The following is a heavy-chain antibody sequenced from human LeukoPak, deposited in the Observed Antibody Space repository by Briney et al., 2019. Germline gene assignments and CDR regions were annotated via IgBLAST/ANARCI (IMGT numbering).Heavy chain of an antibody. D-gene: IGHD3-9*01. CDR2: ISSSGSTI. Sequence: GGSLRLSCAASGFTFSSYAMTWVRQAPGKGLEWVSYISSSGSTIYYADSVKGRFTISRDNAKNSLYLQMNSLRAEDTAVYYCARQRGDILTGYYMPRGFDYWGQGTLVTVSS. J-gene: IGHJ4*02. CDR1: GFTFSSYA. V-gene: IGHV3-48*03. CDR3: ARQRGDILTGYYMPRGFDY.